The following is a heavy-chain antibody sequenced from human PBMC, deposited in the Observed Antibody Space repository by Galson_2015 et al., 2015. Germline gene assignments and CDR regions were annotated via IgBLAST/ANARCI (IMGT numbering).Heavy chain of an antibody. Sequence: SVKVSCKASGGTFSSYAISWVRQAPGQGLEWMGGIIPIFGTANYAQKFQGRVTITADESTSTAYMELSSLRSEDTAVYYCAREYIAFGGVIVVLGVWGQGTTVTVSS. CDR2: IIPIFGTA. J-gene: IGHJ6*02. V-gene: IGHV1-69*13. D-gene: IGHD3-16*02. CDR1: GGTFSSYA. CDR3: AREYIAFGGVIVVLGV.